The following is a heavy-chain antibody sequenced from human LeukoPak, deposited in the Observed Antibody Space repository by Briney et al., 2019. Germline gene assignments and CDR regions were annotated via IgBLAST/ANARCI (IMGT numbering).Heavy chain of an antibody. CDR2: INHSGST. CDR3: ARDYRPAYDFWSGYSFWFDP. Sequence: SETLSLTCAVYGGSFSGYYWSWIRQPPGKGLEWIGEINHSGSTNYNPSLKSRVTISVDTSKNQFSLKLSSVTAADTAVYYCARDYRPAYDFWSGYSFWFDPWGQGTLVTVSS. V-gene: IGHV4-34*01. CDR1: GGSFSGYY. D-gene: IGHD3-3*01. J-gene: IGHJ5*02.